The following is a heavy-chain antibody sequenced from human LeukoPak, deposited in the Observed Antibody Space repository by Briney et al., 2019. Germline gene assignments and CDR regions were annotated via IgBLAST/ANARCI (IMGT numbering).Heavy chain of an antibody. CDR2: ISSSSSYA. Sequence: GGSLRLSCAASGFTFSSYSMNWVRQAPGQGLEWVSSISSSSSYAYYADSVKGRFTISRDNAKNSLYLQMNSLRAEDTAVYYCAKGSGYGFDYWGQGTLVTVSS. CDR3: AKGSGYGFDY. D-gene: IGHD5-12*01. CDR1: GFTFSSYS. J-gene: IGHJ4*02. V-gene: IGHV3-21*01.